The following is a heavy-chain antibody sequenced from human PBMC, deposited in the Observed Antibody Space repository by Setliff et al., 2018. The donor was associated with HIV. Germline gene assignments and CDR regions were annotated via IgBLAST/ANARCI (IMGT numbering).Heavy chain of an antibody. CDR1: GFTFSKFW. Sequence: GGSLRLSCVASGFTFSKFWVTWVRRAPGKGPEWVANIRQDGSEKQYVDSVKGRFTVSRDNAQNSLYLQMNSLRAEDTAVYYCARLGWASLPANALDVWGLGTVVTVSS. CDR3: ARLGWASLPANALDV. CDR2: IRQDGSEK. V-gene: IGHV3-7*03. D-gene: IGHD3-10*01. J-gene: IGHJ3*01.